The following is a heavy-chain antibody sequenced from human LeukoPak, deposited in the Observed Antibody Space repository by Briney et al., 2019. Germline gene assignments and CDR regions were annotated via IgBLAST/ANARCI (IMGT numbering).Heavy chain of an antibody. J-gene: IGHJ4*02. D-gene: IGHD6-6*01. CDR3: ASHARVAAHTDHLDS. CDR2: IFHSGTT. V-gene: IGHV4-34*12. Sequence: AETLSLTCAVYGPSFSGYYWSWIRQSPGKGLEWIGEIFHSGTTNYNPSLKSGLTMSVETSKNHFSRKLRSVTDTDTAVYYCASHARVAAHTDHLDSWGQGTLVTVSS. CDR1: GPSFSGYY.